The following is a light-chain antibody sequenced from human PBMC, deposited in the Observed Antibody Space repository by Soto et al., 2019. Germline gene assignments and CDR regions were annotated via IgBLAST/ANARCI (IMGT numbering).Light chain of an antibody. V-gene: IGLV1-44*01. CDR2: SND. Sequence: QSVLTQPPSASGTPGQRVTISCSGSSSNIGSNTVNWYQQLPGTAPKYVIYSNDQRPSGVPDRFSGSKSGTSASLAISGLQSQDEADYYCAAWDDSLNGWVFGGGTKLTVL. CDR1: SSNIGSNT. CDR3: AAWDDSLNGWV. J-gene: IGLJ3*02.